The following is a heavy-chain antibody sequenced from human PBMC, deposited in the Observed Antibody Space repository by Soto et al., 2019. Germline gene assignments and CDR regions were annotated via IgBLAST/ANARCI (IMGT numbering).Heavy chain of an antibody. D-gene: IGHD1-26*01. V-gene: IGHV3-33*01. CDR1: GFTFSSYG. CDR2: IWYDGSNK. J-gene: IGHJ4*02. CDR3: AREGEWELPLLDY. Sequence: GGSLRLSCAASGFTFSSYGMHWVRQAPGKGLEWVAVIWYDGSNKYYADSVKGRFTISRDNSKNTLYLQMNSLRAEDTAVYYCAREGEWELPLLDYWGQGTLVTVSS.